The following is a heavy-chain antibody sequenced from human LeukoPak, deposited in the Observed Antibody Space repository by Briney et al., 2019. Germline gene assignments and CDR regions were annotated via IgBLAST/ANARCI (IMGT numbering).Heavy chain of an antibody. CDR2: INHSRST. CDR3: ARGGAHYYDSSGYPTPFDP. Sequence: RSSETLSLTCAVYGGSFSGYYWSWIRQPPGKGLEWIGEINHSRSTNYNPSLKSRVTISVDTYKNQFSLKLISVTAADTAVYYCARGGAHYYDSSGYPTPFDPWGQGTLVTVSS. V-gene: IGHV4-34*01. J-gene: IGHJ5*02. CDR1: GGSFSGYY. D-gene: IGHD3-22*01.